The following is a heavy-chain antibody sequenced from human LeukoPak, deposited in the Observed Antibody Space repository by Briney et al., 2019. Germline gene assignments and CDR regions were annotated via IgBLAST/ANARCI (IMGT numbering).Heavy chain of an antibody. CDR1: GYTFTTYY. J-gene: IGHJ4*02. V-gene: IGHV1-46*01. CDR2: INPSVNSS. Sequence: ASVKVSCKASGYTFTTYYLHWVRQAPGQGLEWMGVINPSVNSSTCAQKFQGRVTMTRDTSTSTVYMELSSLRSEDTAVYYCARGSGSYSGYYFDYWGQGTLVTVSS. D-gene: IGHD1-26*01. CDR3: ARGSGSYSGYYFDY.